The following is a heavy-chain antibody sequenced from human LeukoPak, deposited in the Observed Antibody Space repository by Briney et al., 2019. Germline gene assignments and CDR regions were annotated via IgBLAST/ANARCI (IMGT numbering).Heavy chain of an antibody. Sequence: QAGGSLRLSCAASGFTFSSYAMSWVRQAPGKGLEWVSVISGSGGSTYYVDSVKGRFTISKDNSKNTLSLQMNSLRAEDTAVYYCAKGDSGYYYDSSGYLNWFDPWGQGTLVTVSS. CDR2: ISGSGGST. CDR3: AKGDSGYYYDSSGYLNWFDP. CDR1: GFTFSSYA. D-gene: IGHD3-22*01. V-gene: IGHV3-23*01. J-gene: IGHJ5*02.